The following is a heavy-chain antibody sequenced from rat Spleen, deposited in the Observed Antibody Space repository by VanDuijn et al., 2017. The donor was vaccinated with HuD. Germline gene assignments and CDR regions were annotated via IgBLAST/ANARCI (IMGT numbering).Heavy chain of an antibody. J-gene: IGHJ3*01. CDR3: TTELTGYVTIDWFAY. D-gene: IGHD1-6*01. V-gene: IGHV5-20*01. Sequence: EVQLVESGGGLVQPGRSLKLSCAASGFTFSDYNMAWVRQTPTKGLEWVASISTGGGNTYYRDSVKGRFTISRDNAKSSLYLQMDSLRSEDTATYYCTTELTGYVTIDWFAYWGQGTLVTVSS. CDR2: ISTGGGNT. CDR1: GFTFSDYN.